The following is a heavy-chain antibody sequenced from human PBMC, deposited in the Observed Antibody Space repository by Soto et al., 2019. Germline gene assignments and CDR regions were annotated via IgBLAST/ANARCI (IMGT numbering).Heavy chain of an antibody. D-gene: IGHD6-19*01. CDR2: IYWNDDK. CDR3: AHRPSGWYLFDY. CDR1: GFSLSTSGLG. Sequence: QITLKESGPTLVRPTQTLTLTCTFSGFSLSTSGLGVGWIRQPPGKALEWLALIYWNDDKRYSPSLKARLTITKDTSTNQVVLTMTNMDPFDTATYYCAHRPSGWYLFDYWGQGTLVTVSS. J-gene: IGHJ4*02. V-gene: IGHV2-5*01.